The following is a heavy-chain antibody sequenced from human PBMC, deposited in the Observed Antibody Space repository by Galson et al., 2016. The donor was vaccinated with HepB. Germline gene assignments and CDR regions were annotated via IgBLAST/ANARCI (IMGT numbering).Heavy chain of an antibody. D-gene: IGHD6-13*01. Sequence: SLRLSCAASGFTFSDYHMSWVRQAPGKGLEWVSYISSSGSAIYYADSVKGRFTISRDSAKKSLYLQMNSLRAEDTAMYYCARNVAAAGTYYYYGMDVWGQGTTVTVSS. J-gene: IGHJ6*02. V-gene: IGHV3-11*04. CDR1: GFTFSDYH. CDR2: ISSSGSAI. CDR3: ARNVAAAGTYYYYGMDV.